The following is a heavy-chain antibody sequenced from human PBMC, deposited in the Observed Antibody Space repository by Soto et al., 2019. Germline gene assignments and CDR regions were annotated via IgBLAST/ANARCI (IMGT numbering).Heavy chain of an antibody. V-gene: IGHV3-23*01. D-gene: IGHD3-22*01. CDR2: ISGSGGST. J-gene: IGHJ4*02. Sequence: GGSLRLSCTASGVTFSSYAMSWVRQAPGKGLEWVSVISGSGGSTHYADSVKGRSTISRDNSKNTLHLQVNSLRGEDTAVYYCSYESDISGYYPVYCCPGTQVTVSS. CDR1: GVTFSSYA. CDR3: SYESDISGYYPVY.